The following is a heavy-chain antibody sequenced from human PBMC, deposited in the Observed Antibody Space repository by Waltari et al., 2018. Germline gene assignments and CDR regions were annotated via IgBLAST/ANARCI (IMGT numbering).Heavy chain of an antibody. V-gene: IGHV1-3*01. D-gene: IGHD2-15*01. CDR1: GYTFTSYA. Sequence: QVQLVQSGAEVKKPGASVKVSCKASGYTFTSYAMHWVRQAPGQRLEWMGWINGGNGNTKYSQKFQGRVTITRDTSASTAYMELSSLRSEDTAVYYCARGGFSRVVVVLNWFDPWGQGTLVTVSS. CDR3: ARGGFSRVVVVLNWFDP. CDR2: INGGNGNT. J-gene: IGHJ5*02.